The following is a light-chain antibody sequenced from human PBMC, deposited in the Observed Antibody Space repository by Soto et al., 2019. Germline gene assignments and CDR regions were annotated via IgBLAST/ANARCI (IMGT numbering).Light chain of an antibody. V-gene: IGKV1-5*03. Sequence: DIQMTQSPSTLSASIGDRVNITCRASQSISSWLAWYQQKPGKAPKVLIYKASNLESGVPSRFSGSGSETESTLTISSLQPDDFATYYCQQYNIYSTFGGGTKVEIK. CDR1: QSISSW. CDR2: KAS. J-gene: IGKJ4*01. CDR3: QQYNIYST.